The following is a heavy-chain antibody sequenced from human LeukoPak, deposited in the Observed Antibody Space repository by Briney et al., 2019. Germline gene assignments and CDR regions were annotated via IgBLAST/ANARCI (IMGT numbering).Heavy chain of an antibody. D-gene: IGHD3-10*01. CDR2: IYYSGST. J-gene: IGHJ4*02. CDR1: GGSISSYY. V-gene: IGHV4-59*01. CDR3: ARSGGHLDY. Sequence: SETLSLTCTVSGGSISSYYWSWIRQPPGKGLEWIGYIYYSGSTNYNPSLKSRVTITVDPYKNQFSLKLSSVTAADTAVYYCARSGGHLDYWGQGTLVTVSS.